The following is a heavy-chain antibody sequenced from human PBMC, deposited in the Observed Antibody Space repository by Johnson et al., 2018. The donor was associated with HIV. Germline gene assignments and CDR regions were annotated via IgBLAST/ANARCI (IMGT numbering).Heavy chain of an antibody. CDR2: ISSSGSTI. V-gene: IGHV3-11*04. J-gene: IGHJ3*02. CDR3: ARGRGPGYYVGLGAFDI. Sequence: QVQLVESGGGLVKPGGSLRLSCAASGFTFCDYYMRWIRQAPGKGLEWVSYISSSGSTIYYADSVKGRFTISRDNAKYSLYLQMNSLGAEDSAGYFCARGRGPGYYVGLGAFDIWGQGTMVTVSS. CDR1: GFTFCDYY. D-gene: IGHD3-22*01.